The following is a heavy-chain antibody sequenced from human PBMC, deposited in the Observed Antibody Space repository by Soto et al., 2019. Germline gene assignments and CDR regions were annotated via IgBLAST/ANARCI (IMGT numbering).Heavy chain of an antibody. Sequence: WENLSPTCTVSGVTVSTYAYYWGWVRHPPVNRLEWIGSIYYSGATNYNPSLKSRVTMSADTSKNKFSLNLSSVTAADTAIYYCPRAMGDWGTYYYYYGLDVWGQGTTLTVSS. CDR3: PRAMGDWGTYYYYYGLDV. V-gene: IGHV4-61*08. CDR2: IYYSGAT. CDR1: GVTVSTYAYY. J-gene: IGHJ6*02. D-gene: IGHD3-16*01.